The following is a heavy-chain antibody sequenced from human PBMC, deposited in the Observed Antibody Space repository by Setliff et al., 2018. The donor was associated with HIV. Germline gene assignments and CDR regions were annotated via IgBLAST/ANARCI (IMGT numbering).Heavy chain of an antibody. Sequence: PSETLSLTCTVSGDSISSGDYYWGWIRQPPGKGLEWIGNIHYSGSTYYKPSLKSRVTISVDTSKNQFSLKLSSVTAADTAVYYCARHGVGYCSSTSCYGVPYYYMDVWGKGTTVTVSS. CDR2: IHYSGST. J-gene: IGHJ6*03. CDR3: ARHGVGYCSSTSCYGVPYYYMDV. CDR1: GDSISSGDYY. D-gene: IGHD2-2*01. V-gene: IGHV4-39*01.